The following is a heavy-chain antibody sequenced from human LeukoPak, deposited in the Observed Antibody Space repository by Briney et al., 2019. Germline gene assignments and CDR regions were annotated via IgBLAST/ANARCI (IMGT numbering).Heavy chain of an antibody. D-gene: IGHD3-3*01. CDR2: ISSSGSTT. J-gene: IGHJ4*02. CDR3: AREASYYNLYYDY. CDR1: GFTFSSYE. Sequence: GGSLRPSCAASGFTFSSYEMNWVRQAPGKGLEWVSYISSSGSTTYYADFVKGRFTISRDNAKNSLYLQMNSLRAEDTAVYYCAREASYYNLYYDYWGQGSLVAVSS. V-gene: IGHV3-48*03.